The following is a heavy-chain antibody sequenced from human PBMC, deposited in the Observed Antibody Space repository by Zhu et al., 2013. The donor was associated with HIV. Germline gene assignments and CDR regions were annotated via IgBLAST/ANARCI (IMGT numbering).Heavy chain of an antibody. V-gene: IGHV1-2*04. CDR1: GYTFTGYY. CDR2: INPNSGGT. Sequence: QVQLVQSGAEVKKPGASVKVSCKASGYTFTGYYMHWVRQAPGQGLEWMGWINPNSGGTNYAQKFQGWVTMTRDTSISTAYMELSRLRSDDTAVYYCARDLRHDYRFPYGMDVWGQGTTVTVSS. CDR3: ARDLRHDYRFPYGMDV. J-gene: IGHJ6*02. D-gene: IGHD4-4*01.